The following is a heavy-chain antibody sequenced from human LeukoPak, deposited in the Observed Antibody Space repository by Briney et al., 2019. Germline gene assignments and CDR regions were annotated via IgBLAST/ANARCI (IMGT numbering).Heavy chain of an antibody. CDR1: GFTFTNYG. CDR2: ISYDGSNK. Sequence: PGTSLRLSCAASGFTFTNYGMHWVRQAPGKGLDWVAAISYDGSNKYYADSVKGRFTISRDNSKNTLYLQVNSLRTEDTAVYYCASGWYHYDRSGPFDYWGQGTLVTVSS. D-gene: IGHD3-22*01. J-gene: IGHJ4*02. V-gene: IGHV3-30*19. CDR3: ASGWYHYDRSGPFDY.